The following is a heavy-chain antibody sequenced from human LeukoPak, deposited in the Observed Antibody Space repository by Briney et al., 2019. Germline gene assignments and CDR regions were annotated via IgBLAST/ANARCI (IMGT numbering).Heavy chain of an antibody. CDR2: MNPKSGNT. J-gene: IGHJ6*03. CDR3: ARGPANLFGYHYYYYMDV. V-gene: IGHV1-8*03. CDR1: GYTFINYD. D-gene: IGHD3-10*02. Sequence: ASVKVSCKASGYTFINYDINWVRQAAGQGLEWMGWMNPKSGNTGSALKFQGRLTITRNTSISTVYMELSSLRSEDTAVYYCARGPANLFGYHYYYYMDVWGKGTTVTVSS.